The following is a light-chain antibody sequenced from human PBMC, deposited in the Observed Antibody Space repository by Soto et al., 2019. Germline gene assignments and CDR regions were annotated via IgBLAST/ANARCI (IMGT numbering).Light chain of an antibody. CDR3: QQYNNWPQ. J-gene: IGKJ1*01. CDR1: QSVSSN. CDR2: GAS. V-gene: IGKV3-15*01. Sequence: EIVMTQSPATLSVSPGERATLSCRASQSVSSNLAWYQQKPGQAPRLLIYGASTRATALTTRFSGSGSGTEFTLTISSLQSEDFAVSYCQQYNNWPQFGQGTKVEIK.